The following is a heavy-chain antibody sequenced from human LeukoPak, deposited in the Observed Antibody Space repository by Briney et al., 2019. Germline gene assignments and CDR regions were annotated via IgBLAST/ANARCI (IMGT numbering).Heavy chain of an antibody. CDR1: GFTFSSYS. CDR3: AREGSIVPHQDLDY. J-gene: IGHJ4*02. Sequence: NPGGSLRLSCAASGFTFSSYSMNWVRQAPGKGLEWVSSINSRGSGEYYADSVKGRFTISRDNAKNSLYLQMNSLRVEDTAVYYCAREGSIVPHQDLDYWGQGSLVTVSS. V-gene: IGHV3-21*01. CDR2: INSRGSGE. D-gene: IGHD2-8*01.